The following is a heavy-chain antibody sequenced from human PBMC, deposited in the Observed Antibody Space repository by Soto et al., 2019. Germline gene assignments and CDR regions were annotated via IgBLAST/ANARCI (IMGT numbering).Heavy chain of an antibody. V-gene: IGHV4-34*01. CDR2: INHSGST. J-gene: IGHJ4*02. D-gene: IGHD5-12*01. CDR1: GGSFSGYY. Sequence: PSETLSLTCAVYGGSFSGYYWSWIRQPPGKGLEWIGEINHSGSTNYNPSLKSRVTISVDTSKNQFSLKLSSVTAADTAVYYCARGGPKARPGYFDYWGQGTLVTVSS. CDR3: ARGGPKARPGYFDY.